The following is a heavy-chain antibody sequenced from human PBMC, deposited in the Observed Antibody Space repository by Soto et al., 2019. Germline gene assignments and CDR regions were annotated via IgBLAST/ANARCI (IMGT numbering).Heavy chain of an antibody. V-gene: IGHV3-30-3*01. Sequence: LRLSCAASGFTFSSYAMHWVRQAPGKGLEWVAVLSYDGSNKYYADSVKGRFTISRDNSKNTLYLQMNSLRAEDTAVYYCARDWDSGYDPGYCFDYWGRGNLVTVSS. CDR3: ARDWDSGYDPGYCFDY. J-gene: IGHJ4*02. D-gene: IGHD5-12*01. CDR2: LSYDGSNK. CDR1: GFTFSSYA.